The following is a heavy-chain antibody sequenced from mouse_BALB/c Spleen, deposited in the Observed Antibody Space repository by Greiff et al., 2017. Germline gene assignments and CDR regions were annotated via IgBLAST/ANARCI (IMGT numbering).Heavy chain of an antibody. Sequence: EVHLVESGGGLVKPGGSLKLSCAASGFAFSSYDMSWVRQTPEKRLEWVAYISSGGGSTYYPDTVKGRFTISRDNAKNTLYLQMSSLKSEDTAMYYCARQGLWYYFDYWGQGTTLTVSS. CDR3: ARQGLWYYFDY. J-gene: IGHJ2*01. CDR1: GFAFSSYD. D-gene: IGHD1-1*02. V-gene: IGHV5-12-1*01. CDR2: ISSGGGST.